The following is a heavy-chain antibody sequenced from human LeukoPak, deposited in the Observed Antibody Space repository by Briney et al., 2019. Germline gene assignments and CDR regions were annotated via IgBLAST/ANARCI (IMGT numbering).Heavy chain of an antibody. Sequence: ASVKDSCKASGYTFPGYYMHWVRQAPGQGLEWMGWINPNSGGTNYAQKFQGRVTMTRDTSISTAYMELSRLRSDDTAVYYCAREHSSSSGKVFDYWGQGTLVTVSS. CDR2: INPNSGGT. D-gene: IGHD6-6*01. CDR3: AREHSSSSGKVFDY. J-gene: IGHJ4*02. V-gene: IGHV1-2*02. CDR1: GYTFPGYY.